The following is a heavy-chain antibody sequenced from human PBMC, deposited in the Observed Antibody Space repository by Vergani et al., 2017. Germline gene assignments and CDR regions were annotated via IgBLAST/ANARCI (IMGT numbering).Heavy chain of an antibody. CDR2: INHSGST. CDR1: NYSISRGYF. D-gene: IGHD5-18*01. Sequence: QVQLQESGPGLVKPSETLSLTCTVSNYSISRGYFWSWIRQPPGKGLEWIGEINHSGSTNYNPSLKSRVTISVDTSKNQFSLKLSSVTAADTAVYYCARGLRGYSYYYWGQGTLVTVSS. J-gene: IGHJ4*02. CDR3: ARGLRGYSYYY. V-gene: IGHV4-38-2*02.